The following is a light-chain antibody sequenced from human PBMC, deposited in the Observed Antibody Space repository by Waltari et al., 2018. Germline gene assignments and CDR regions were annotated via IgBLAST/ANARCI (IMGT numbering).Light chain of an antibody. V-gene: IGLV8-61*01. CDR3: VLYMTSGISV. Sequence: QTVVTQEPSFSVSPGGTVTLTCCLSPGPVSTSYYPSWYQQTPGRPPRTLIYNTNTRSSGVPDRFSGSILGNKDALTITGAQADDESNYYCVLYMTSGISVFGGGTKLTVL. CDR1: PGPVSTSYY. J-gene: IGLJ3*02. CDR2: NTN.